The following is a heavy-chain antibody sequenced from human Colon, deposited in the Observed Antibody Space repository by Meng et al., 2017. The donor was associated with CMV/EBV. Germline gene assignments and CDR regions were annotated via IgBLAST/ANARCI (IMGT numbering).Heavy chain of an antibody. CDR2: IYYSGST. V-gene: IGHV4-61*01. CDR3: ARDKGYDFWSGYHHYGMDV. CDR1: GGSVSSGSYY. D-gene: IGHD3-3*01. Sequence: SETLSLTCTVSGGSVSSGSYYWSWIRQPPGKGLEWIGYIYYSGSTNYNPSLKSRVTISVDTSKNQFSLKLSSVTAADTAVYYCARDKGYDFWSGYHHYGMDVWGQGTTVTVS. J-gene: IGHJ6*02.